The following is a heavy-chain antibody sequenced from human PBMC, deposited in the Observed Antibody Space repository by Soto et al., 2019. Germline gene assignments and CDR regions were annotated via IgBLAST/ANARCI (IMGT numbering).Heavy chain of an antibody. CDR1: GFTFSYYY. CDR2: ISSSGSTI. Sequence: GGSLRLSCAASGFTFSYYYMIWIRQAPGKGLEWVSYISSSGSTIYYADSVKGRFTISRDNAKNSLYLQMNSLRAEDTAVYYCARGYYDFWSGYYGALDYWGQGTLVTVSS. CDR3: ARGYYDFWSGYYGALDY. D-gene: IGHD3-3*01. V-gene: IGHV3-11*01. J-gene: IGHJ4*02.